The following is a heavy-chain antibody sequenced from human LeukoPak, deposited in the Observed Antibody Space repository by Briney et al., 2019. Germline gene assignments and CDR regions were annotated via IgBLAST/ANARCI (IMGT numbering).Heavy chain of an antibody. V-gene: IGHV4-38-2*01. CDR1: GFTFSSYT. CDR3: ARRHSSSWCIDY. CDR2: IYHSGST. D-gene: IGHD6-13*01. Sequence: GSLRLSCAASGFTFSSYTMNWVRQPPGKGLEWIGSIYHSGSTYYNPSLKSRVTISVDTSKNQFSLKLSSVTAADTAVYYCARRHSSSWCIDYWGQGTLVTVSS. J-gene: IGHJ4*02.